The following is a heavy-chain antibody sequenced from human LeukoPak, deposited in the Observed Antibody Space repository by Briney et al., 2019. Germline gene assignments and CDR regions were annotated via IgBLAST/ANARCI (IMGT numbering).Heavy chain of an antibody. V-gene: IGHV3-21*01. CDR1: GFTFSSYS. J-gene: IGHJ6*02. D-gene: IGHD3-9*01. CDR2: ISISINYI. Sequence: GGSLRLSCAASGFTFSSYSMNWVRRAPGKGLEWVSSISISINYIYYADSVKGRFTISRDNAKNSLYLQMDSLRAEDTAVYYCATSPPPALRYFDWLSPPPSPLDYYGMDVWGQGTTVTVSS. CDR3: ATSPPPALRYFDWLSPPPSPLDYYGMDV.